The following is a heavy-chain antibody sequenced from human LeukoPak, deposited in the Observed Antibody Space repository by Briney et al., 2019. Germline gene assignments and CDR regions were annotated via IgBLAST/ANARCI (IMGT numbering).Heavy chain of an antibody. V-gene: IGHV4-59*08. CDR3: ARHYFEITDSYSFDY. CDR1: GVTISKNY. Sequence: SETLSLTCTVSGVTISKNYWSWIRQPPGKGLEWIAYIYNTGSTNCNPSLKSRVTISVDTSTNQFSLKLTSVTAADMAVYHCARHYFEITDSYSFDYWGQGTLVTVSS. D-gene: IGHD3-9*01. CDR2: IYNTGST. J-gene: IGHJ4*02.